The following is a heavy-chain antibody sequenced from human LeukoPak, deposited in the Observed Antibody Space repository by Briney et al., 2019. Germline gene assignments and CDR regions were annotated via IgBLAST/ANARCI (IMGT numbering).Heavy chain of an antibody. D-gene: IGHD1-1*01. CDR2: IIPILGIA. CDR1: GGTFSSYA. Sequence: SVKVSCKASGGTFSSYAISWVRQAPGQGLEWMGRIIPILGIANYAQKFQGRVTITADKSTSTAYMELSSLRSEDTAVYYCASKTGTTRGAFDIWGQGTMVTVPS. J-gene: IGHJ3*02. CDR3: ASKTGTTRGAFDI. V-gene: IGHV1-69*04.